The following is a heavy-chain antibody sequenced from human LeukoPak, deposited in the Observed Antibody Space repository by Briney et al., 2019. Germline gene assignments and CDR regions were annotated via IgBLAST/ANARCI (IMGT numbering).Heavy chain of an antibody. CDR1: GGSISGGGYY. J-gene: IGHJ4*02. V-gene: IGHV4-39*07. D-gene: IGHD2-2*01. Sequence: SETLSLTCTVSGGSISGGGYYWGWIRQPSGKGLEWIGSIYYSGSTYYNPSLKSRVTISIDTSKNQFSLKLSSVTATDTAVYYCARERREQLLPPYTRSVTYFDYWGQGTLVTVSS. CDR3: ARERREQLLPPYTRSVTYFDY. CDR2: IYYSGST.